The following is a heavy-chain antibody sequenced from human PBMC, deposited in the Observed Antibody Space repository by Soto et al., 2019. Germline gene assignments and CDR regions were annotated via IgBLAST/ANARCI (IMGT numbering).Heavy chain of an antibody. D-gene: IGHD2-21*02. V-gene: IGHV4-38-2*01. CDR2: IYHSGSA. CDR1: SYSISGGFY. Sequence: SETLALTCAVSSYSISGGFYWAWIRQPPGKGPEWIGNIYHSGSAHYNPSLKSRVTMSVDTSKNNFSLRLTSVTAADTAVYYCSRVTSFQYWFDPWGQGIPVTVCS. J-gene: IGHJ5*02. CDR3: SRVTSFQYWFDP.